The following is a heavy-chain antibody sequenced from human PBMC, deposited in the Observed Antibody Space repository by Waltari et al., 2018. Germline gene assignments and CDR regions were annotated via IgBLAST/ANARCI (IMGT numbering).Heavy chain of an antibody. CDR1: GGSISSYY. V-gene: IGHV4-59*01. CDR2: IYYSGST. D-gene: IGHD3-3*01. Sequence: QVQLQESGPGLVKPSETLSLTCTVSGGSISSYYWSWIRPPPGKGLEWIGYIYYSGSTNYNPSLKSRVTISVDTSKNQFSLKLSSVTAADTAVYYCARSYYDFWSGYYFDYWGQGTLVTVSS. CDR3: ARSYYDFWSGYYFDY. J-gene: IGHJ4*02.